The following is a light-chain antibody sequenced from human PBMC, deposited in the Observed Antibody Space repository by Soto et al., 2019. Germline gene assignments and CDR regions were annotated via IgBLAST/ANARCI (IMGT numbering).Light chain of an antibody. CDR1: QSVSSSY. J-gene: IGKJ2*01. Sequence: EIVLTQSPGTLSLSPGERATLSCRASQSVSSSYLAWYQQKPGQAPRLLIYGASSRATGSPDRFSGSGSGTDFTLTISRREPEDVAVYYCQQDGSSPQTFGQGTKLEIK. CDR3: QQDGSSPQT. V-gene: IGKV3-20*01. CDR2: GAS.